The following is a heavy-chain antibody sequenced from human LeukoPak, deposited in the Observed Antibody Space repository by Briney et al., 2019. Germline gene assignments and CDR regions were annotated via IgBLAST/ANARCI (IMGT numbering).Heavy chain of an antibody. CDR3: ASEGVYTSRAYYDFDY. CDR1: GFTFSTYN. CDR2: ISSTSGDI. D-gene: IGHD3-10*01. Sequence: GGSLRLSCAASGFTFSTYNMNWVRQAPGKGLEWVSSISSTSGDIYYADSVKGRFTISRDNAKNSLYLQMNSLRAEDTAVYYCASEGVYTSRAYYDFDYWGQGTLVTVSS. V-gene: IGHV3-21*01. J-gene: IGHJ4*02.